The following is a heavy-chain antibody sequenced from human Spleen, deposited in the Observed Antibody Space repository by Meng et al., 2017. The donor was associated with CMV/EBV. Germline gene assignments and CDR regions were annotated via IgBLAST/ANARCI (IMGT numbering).Heavy chain of an antibody. V-gene: IGHV3-30*02. J-gene: IGHJ4*02. CDR2: IRYDGTDK. Sequence: GESLKISCAASGFTFSNYGMHWVRQAPGKGLEWVAFIRYDGTDKHYADSVKGRFTISRDNFKNTLYLQMNSLRGEDTAVYYCAREGVSSWASFFDYWGQGTVVTVSS. D-gene: IGHD6-13*01. CDR3: AREGVSSWASFFDY. CDR1: GFTFSNYG.